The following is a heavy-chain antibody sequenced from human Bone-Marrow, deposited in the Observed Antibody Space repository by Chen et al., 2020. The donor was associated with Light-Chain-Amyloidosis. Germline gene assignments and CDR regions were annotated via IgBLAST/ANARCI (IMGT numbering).Heavy chain of an antibody. J-gene: IGHJ3*01. CDR1: GNTFTTFY. CDR3: ARDRFAFDS. CDR2: IHPGSGDT. Sequence: QVQLVQSGAEMKKPGASVKLSCKSSGNTFTTFYMHCVRQAPGQGLEWMGVIHPGSGDTNYSHKIQGRFTMTRDTSTSTVYMELSSLRSEDTAMYYCARDRFAFDSWGQGTMVTVSS. V-gene: IGHV1-46*01.